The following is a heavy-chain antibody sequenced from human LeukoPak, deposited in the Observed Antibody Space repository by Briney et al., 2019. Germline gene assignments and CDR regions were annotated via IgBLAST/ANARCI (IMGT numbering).Heavy chain of an antibody. CDR1: GFTLSSYT. D-gene: IGHD4-17*01. CDR2: ISSSSSYI. J-gene: IGHJ5*02. CDR3: ARVRNCDYSS. Sequence: GGSLRLSCAASGFTLSSYTMNWVRQAPGKGLEWVSSISSSSSYIYYADSVKGRFTISRDNAKNSLYLQMNSRRAEDTAVYYCARVRNCDYSSWGQGTLVTVSS. V-gene: IGHV3-21*01.